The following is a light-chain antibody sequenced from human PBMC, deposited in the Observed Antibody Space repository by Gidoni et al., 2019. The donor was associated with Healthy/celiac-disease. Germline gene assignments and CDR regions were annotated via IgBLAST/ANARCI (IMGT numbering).Light chain of an antibody. CDR2: AAS. J-gene: IGKJ2*01. V-gene: IGKV1-8*01. CDR1: QGISSY. Sequence: AIRITQSPSSLSASTGARVTITCRASQGISSYLAWYQQKPGKAPKLLIYAASTLQSGVPSRFSGSGSGTDFTLTISCLQSEDFATYYCQQYYSCPPTFGQGTKLEIK. CDR3: QQYYSCPPT.